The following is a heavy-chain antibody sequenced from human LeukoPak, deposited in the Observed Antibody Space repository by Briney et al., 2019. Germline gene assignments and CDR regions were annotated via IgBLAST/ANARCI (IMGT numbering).Heavy chain of an antibody. Sequence: GGSLRLSCAASGFTFSSYAMHWVRQAPGKGLEWVAVISYDGSNKYYADSVKGRFTISRDNSKNTLYLQMNSLRAEDTAVYYCARGRGFRHNWFDPWGQGTLVTVSS. CDR1: GFTFSSYA. CDR3: ARGRGFRHNWFDP. CDR2: ISYDGSNK. V-gene: IGHV3-30*01. J-gene: IGHJ5*02.